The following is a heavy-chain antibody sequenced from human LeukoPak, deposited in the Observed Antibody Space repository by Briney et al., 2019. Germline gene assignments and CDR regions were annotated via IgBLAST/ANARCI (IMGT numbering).Heavy chain of an antibody. CDR2: INHNSGGT. CDR1: GYTFTGYY. V-gene: IGHV1-2*06. J-gene: IGHJ3*02. Sequence: ASVKVSCKASGYTFTGYYMHWVRQAPGQGLEWMGRINHNSGGTNYAQKFQGRVTMTRDTSISTAYMELSRLRSDDTAVYYCARGPRLDSSGWYYGAFDIWGQGTMVTVSS. D-gene: IGHD6-19*01. CDR3: ARGPRLDSSGWYYGAFDI.